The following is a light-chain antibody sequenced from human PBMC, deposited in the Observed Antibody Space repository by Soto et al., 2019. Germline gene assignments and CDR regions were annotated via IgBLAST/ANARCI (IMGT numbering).Light chain of an antibody. CDR1: QSVSSN. J-gene: IGKJ4*01. Sequence: EIVMTQSPGTLSLSLGETATLSCGASQSVSSNLAWYQQNPGQAPRLLIYAASSRAPGIPDRFSGSGSGTDFTLAISRLEPEDFAVYYCQHYGRPLTFGGGTKVDIK. V-gene: IGKV3-20*01. CDR3: QHYGRPLT. CDR2: AAS.